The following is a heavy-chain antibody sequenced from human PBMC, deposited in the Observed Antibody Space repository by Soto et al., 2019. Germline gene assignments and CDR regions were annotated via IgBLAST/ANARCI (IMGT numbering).Heavy chain of an antibody. J-gene: IGHJ3*02. CDR3: VHYSSERAFDI. D-gene: IGHD6-19*01. CDR2: IYYSGST. V-gene: IGHV4-30-4*01. Sequence: PSETLSLTCTVSGGSISSGDYYWSWIRQPPGKGLEWIGYIYYSGSTYYNPSLKSRVTISVDTSKNQFSLKLSSVTAADTAVYYCVHYSSERAFDIWGQGTMFTVSS. CDR1: GGSISSGDYY.